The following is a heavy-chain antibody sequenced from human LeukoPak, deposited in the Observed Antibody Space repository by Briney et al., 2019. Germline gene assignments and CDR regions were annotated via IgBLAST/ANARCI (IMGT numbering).Heavy chain of an antibody. CDR1: GFTFSSQW. CDR2: IKEDGSEE. J-gene: IGHJ5*02. Sequence: QPGGSLRLSCAASGFTFSSQWMSWVRQAPGKGLEWVANIKEDGSEESYVDSVKGRFTISRDNAKNSLYLQMNSLRAEDTAVYYCARAFSWGQGTLVTVSS. D-gene: IGHD3-16*01. CDR3: ARAFS. V-gene: IGHV3-7*01.